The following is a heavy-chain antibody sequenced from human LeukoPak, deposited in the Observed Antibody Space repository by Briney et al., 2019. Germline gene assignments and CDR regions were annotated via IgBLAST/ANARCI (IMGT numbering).Heavy chain of an antibody. CDR3: ARGYSSGWGPYYYGMDV. V-gene: IGHV3-53*01. Sequence: GESLRLSCAASGFTVSSNYMSWVRQAPGRGLEWVSVIYSSGSTYYADSVKGRFTISRDNSKNTLYLQMNSLRAEDTAVYYCARGYSSGWGPYYYGMDVWGQGTTVTVSS. J-gene: IGHJ6*02. CDR2: IYSSGST. CDR1: GFTVSSNY. D-gene: IGHD6-19*01.